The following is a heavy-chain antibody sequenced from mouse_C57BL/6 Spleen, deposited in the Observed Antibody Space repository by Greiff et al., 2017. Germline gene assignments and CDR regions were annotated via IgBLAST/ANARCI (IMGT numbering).Heavy chain of an antibody. D-gene: IGHD1-1*01. J-gene: IGHJ2*01. CDR3: ARSKYYGSSYFDY. CDR1: GYTFTSYW. Sequence: VQLQQPGAELVQPGASVKLSCKASGYTFTSYWMHWVKQRPGRGLEWIGRIDPKSGGTTYNEKFKSKATLTVDKPSSTAYMQLSSLTSEDSEVYYCARSKYYGSSYFDYWGQGTTRTVSS. CDR2: IDPKSGGT. V-gene: IGHV1-72*01.